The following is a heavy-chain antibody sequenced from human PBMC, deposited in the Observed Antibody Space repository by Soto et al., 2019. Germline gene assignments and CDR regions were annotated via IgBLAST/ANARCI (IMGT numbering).Heavy chain of an antibody. CDR1: GFTFSSYA. CDR3: AKLRKGEYSSSPRPFDAFDI. D-gene: IGHD6-6*01. V-gene: IGHV3-23*01. CDR2: ISGSGGST. J-gene: IGHJ3*02. Sequence: GGSLRLSCAASGFTFSSYAMSWVRQAPGKGLEWVSAISGSGGSTYYADSVKGRFTISRDNSKNTLYLQMNSLRAEDTAVYYCAKLRKGEYSSSPRPFDAFDIWGQGTMVTVSS.